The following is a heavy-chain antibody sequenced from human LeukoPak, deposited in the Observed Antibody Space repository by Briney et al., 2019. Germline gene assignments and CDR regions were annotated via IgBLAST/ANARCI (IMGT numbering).Heavy chain of an antibody. D-gene: IGHD1-26*01. J-gene: IGHJ4*02. V-gene: IGHV3-21*01. CDR2: ISSSSSYI. CDR3: ARDGERGYHFDY. Sequence: GGSLRLSCAASGFTFSSYSMNWVRQAPGKGLEWVSSISSSSSYIYYADSVKGRFTISRDNAKNSLYLQMNSLRAEDTAVYYCARDGERGYHFDYWGQGTLVTVSS. CDR1: GFTFSSYS.